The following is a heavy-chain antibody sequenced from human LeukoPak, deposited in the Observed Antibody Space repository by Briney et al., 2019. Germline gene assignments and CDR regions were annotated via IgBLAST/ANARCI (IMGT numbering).Heavy chain of an antibody. CDR1: GFTFSSYW. J-gene: IGHJ6*03. Sequence: PGGSLRLSCAASGFTFSSYWMSWVRQAPGKGLEWVANIKQDGSEKYYVDSVKGRFTISRDNAKNSLYLQMNSLRAEDTAVYYCARYRSSIVGATWYYYMDVWGKRTTVTVSS. CDR3: ARYRSSIVGATWYYYMDV. CDR2: IKQDGSEK. V-gene: IGHV3-7*01. D-gene: IGHD1-26*01.